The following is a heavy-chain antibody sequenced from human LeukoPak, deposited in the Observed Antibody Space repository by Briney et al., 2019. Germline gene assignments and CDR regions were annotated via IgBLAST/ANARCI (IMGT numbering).Heavy chain of an antibody. Sequence: GESLKISCKGSGDSSTGYWICWGRHVPREGRGWGGMIYPGDSDTRYSPSFQGQVTISADTSISTAYLQWSRLNASDTAMYYCAGRESGYNAGGAFDIWGQGTMVTLFS. D-gene: IGHD1-1*01. V-gene: IGHV5-51*01. J-gene: IGHJ3*02. CDR3: AGRESGYNAGGAFDI. CDR2: IYPGDSDT. CDR1: GDSSTGYW.